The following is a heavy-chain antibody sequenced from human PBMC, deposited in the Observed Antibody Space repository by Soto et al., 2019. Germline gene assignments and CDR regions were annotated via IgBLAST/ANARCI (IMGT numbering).Heavy chain of an antibody. V-gene: IGHV3-30*18. CDR2: IPYDGSNK. J-gene: IGHJ4*02. CDR1: GFTFSSYG. Sequence: QAGGSLRLSCAASGFTFSSYGMHWVRQAPGKGLEWVAVIPYDGSNKYYADSVKGRFTISRDNSKNTLYLQMNSLRAEDTAVYYCAKTYYYDSSGFYYFDYWGQGTLVTVSS. D-gene: IGHD3-22*01. CDR3: AKTYYYDSSGFYYFDY.